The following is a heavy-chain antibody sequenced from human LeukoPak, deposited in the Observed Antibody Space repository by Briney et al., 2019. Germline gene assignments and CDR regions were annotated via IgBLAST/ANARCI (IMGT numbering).Heavy chain of an antibody. J-gene: IGHJ4*02. Sequence: GGSLRLSCTASGFSFTEFAVTWVRQAPGKGLEWVSSISSSSSYIYYADSVKGRFTISRDNAKNSLYLQMNSLRAEDTAVYYCARASSSGREFDYWGQGTLVTVSS. CDR1: GFSFTEFA. CDR3: ARASSSGREFDY. CDR2: ISSSSSYI. D-gene: IGHD6-19*01. V-gene: IGHV3-21*01.